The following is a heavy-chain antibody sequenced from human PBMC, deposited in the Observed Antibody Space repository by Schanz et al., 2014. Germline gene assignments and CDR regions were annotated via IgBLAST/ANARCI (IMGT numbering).Heavy chain of an antibody. J-gene: IGHJ4*02. CDR2: IWSDGSRT. V-gene: IGHV3-30*02. Sequence: QVQLVESGGGVVQRGGSLRLSCAASGFIFGNYGMHWVRQAPGKGLEWVAFIWSDGSRTYHADSVKGRFTISRDNSKNTLYLQMNSLRGDDTAIYYCVKGGTNTLDSWGQGTLVTVSS. CDR1: GFIFGNYG. CDR3: VKGGTNTLDS.